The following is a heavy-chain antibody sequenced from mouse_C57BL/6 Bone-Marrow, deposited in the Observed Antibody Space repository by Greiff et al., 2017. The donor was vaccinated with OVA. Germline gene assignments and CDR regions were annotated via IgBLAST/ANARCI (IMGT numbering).Heavy chain of an antibody. CDR1: GYTFTSYW. Sequence: VQLQQPGAELVKPGASVKLSCKASGYTFTSYWMQWVKQRPGQGLEWIGEIDPSDSYTNYNQKFKGKATLTVDTSSSTAYMQLSSLTTEDSAIYYCARRDYGSSYFYYAMDYWGQGTSVTVSS. J-gene: IGHJ4*01. CDR3: ARRDYGSSYFYYAMDY. V-gene: IGHV1-50*01. CDR2: IDPSDSYT. D-gene: IGHD1-1*01.